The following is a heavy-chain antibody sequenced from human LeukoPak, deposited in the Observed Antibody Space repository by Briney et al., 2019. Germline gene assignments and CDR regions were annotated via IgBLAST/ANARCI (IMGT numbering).Heavy chain of an antibody. D-gene: IGHD2-2*01. V-gene: IGHV7-4-1*02. CDR3: ARLGFVVVPAATHYYYYYMDV. Sequence: GASVKVSCKASGYTFTNYAMNWVRQAPGQGLEWMGWIHPSTGNPTYAQGFTGRFVFSLDTSLTTTYLQISSLEAEDTAVYYCARLGFVVVPAATHYYYYYMDVWGKGTTVTVSS. CDR2: IHPSTGNP. J-gene: IGHJ6*03. CDR1: GYTFTNYA.